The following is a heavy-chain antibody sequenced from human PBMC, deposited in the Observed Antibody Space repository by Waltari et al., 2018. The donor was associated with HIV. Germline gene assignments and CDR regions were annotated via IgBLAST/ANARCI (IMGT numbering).Heavy chain of an antibody. V-gene: IGHV3-7*01. CDR1: GFRFRWSW. D-gene: IGHD3-3*01. CDR3: VRDQGVARTDNWYFDL. Sequence: VQLVESGGGLVQPGGSLTLSRSASGFRFRWSWMSWSRQAPGEGLEWVAGMKQDGSEKYYVDSVKGRFTISTDDAKRSLFLQMNSLRVDDTAVYFCVRDQGVARTDNWYFDLWGRGTLVTVSS. J-gene: IGHJ2*01. CDR2: MKQDGSEK.